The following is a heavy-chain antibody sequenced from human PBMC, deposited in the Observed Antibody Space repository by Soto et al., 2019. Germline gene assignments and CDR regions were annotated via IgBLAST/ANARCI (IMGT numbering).Heavy chain of an antibody. D-gene: IGHD2-15*01. J-gene: IGHJ4*02. V-gene: IGHV3-48*01. CDR3: ASLGVVRSY. CDR2: ISSSSSTI. Sequence: GESLKISCAASGFTFSSYSMNWVRQAPGKGLEWVSYISSSSSTIYYADSVKGRFTISRDNAKNSLYLQMNSLRAEDTAVYYCASLGVVRSYWGQGTLVTVSS. CDR1: GFTFSSYS.